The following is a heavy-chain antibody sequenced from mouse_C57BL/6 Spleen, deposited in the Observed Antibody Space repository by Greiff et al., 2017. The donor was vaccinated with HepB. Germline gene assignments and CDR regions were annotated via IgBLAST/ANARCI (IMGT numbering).Heavy chain of an antibody. CDR2: IHPNSGST. CDR1: GYTFTSYW. V-gene: IGHV1-64*01. J-gene: IGHJ4*01. CDR3: ARARITTVKRCAMDY. Sequence: QVQLQQSGAELVKPGASVKLSCKASGYTFTSYWMHWVKQRPGQGLEWIGMIHPNSGSTNYNEKFKSKATLTVDKSSSTAYMQLSSLTSEDSAVYYCARARITTVKRCAMDYWGQGTSVTVSS. D-gene: IGHD1-1*01.